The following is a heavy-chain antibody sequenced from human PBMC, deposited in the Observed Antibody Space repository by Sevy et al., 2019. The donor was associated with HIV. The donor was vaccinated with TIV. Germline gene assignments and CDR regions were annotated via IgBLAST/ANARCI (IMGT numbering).Heavy chain of an antibody. CDR3: AMERLRSLED. CDR1: GFTFSDYY. J-gene: IGHJ4*02. V-gene: IGHV3-11*01. CDR2: IGSSDSTI. Sequence: GGSLRLSCAASGFTFSDYYMTWIRQAPGKGLEWVAHIGSSDSTIHYVDSVKGRFTISRDNVNNARFLQMTSLRAEDTAGYYCAMERLRSLEDWGQGTLVTVSS. D-gene: IGHD1-1*01.